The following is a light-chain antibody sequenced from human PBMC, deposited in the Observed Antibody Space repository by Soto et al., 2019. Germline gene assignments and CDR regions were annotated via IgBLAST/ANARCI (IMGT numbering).Light chain of an antibody. V-gene: IGLV2-8*01. J-gene: IGLJ1*01. CDR3: CSYAGSSTYV. CDR2: EVN. CDR1: SSDLGDYDY. Sequence: QSVLTQPPSASGSPGQSVTISCTGSSSDLGDYDYVSWYQQHPGKAPKLMIYEVNKRPSGVPDRFSGSKSGNTASLTISGLQAEDEADYYCCSYAGSSTYVFGTGTKLTVL.